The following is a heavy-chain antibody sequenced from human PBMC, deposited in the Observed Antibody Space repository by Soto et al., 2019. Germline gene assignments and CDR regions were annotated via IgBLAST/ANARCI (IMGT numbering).Heavy chain of an antibody. CDR1: GFTFSRSW. Sequence: PGGSLRLSCAASGFTFSRSWMSWVRQAPGKGLEWVATIKQDGSEKYYVDSVKGRFTISRDNAKSSFYLQMNSLRDEDSALYYCATPRDPFDYWGQGTLVTVSS. CDR3: ATPRDPFDY. V-gene: IGHV3-7*01. CDR2: IKQDGSEK. J-gene: IGHJ4*02.